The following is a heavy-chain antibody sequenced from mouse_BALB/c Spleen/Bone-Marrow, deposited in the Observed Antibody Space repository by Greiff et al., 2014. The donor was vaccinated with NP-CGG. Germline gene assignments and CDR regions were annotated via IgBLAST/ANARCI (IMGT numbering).Heavy chain of an antibody. V-gene: IGHV2-9*02. Sequence: VKVEESGPGLVAPSQSLSITCTVSGFSLTSYGVHWVRQPPGKGLEWLGVIWAGGSTNYNSTLMSRLSISKDSSESQVFLKMNSLQTDDTAMYYCARYYYGFLDYWGQGTTLTVSS. CDR1: GFSLTSYG. CDR2: IWAGGST. J-gene: IGHJ2*01. D-gene: IGHD1-2*01. CDR3: ARYYYGFLDY.